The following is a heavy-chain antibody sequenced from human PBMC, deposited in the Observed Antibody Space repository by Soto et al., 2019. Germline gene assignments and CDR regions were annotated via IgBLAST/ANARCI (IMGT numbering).Heavy chain of an antibody. J-gene: IGHJ4*02. Sequence: QVQLVQSGAEVKKPGASVKVSCKASGYTFTAYYMHWVRQAPGQGLEWMGWINPNSGGTKYAQKFQGRVTMTRETSISTSYMELSRLRSDDTAVYYCARQGDRYNPLDYWGQGTLVTVSS. CDR1: GYTFTAYY. CDR2: INPNSGGT. CDR3: ARQGDRYNPLDY. D-gene: IGHD2-21*01. V-gene: IGHV1-2*02.